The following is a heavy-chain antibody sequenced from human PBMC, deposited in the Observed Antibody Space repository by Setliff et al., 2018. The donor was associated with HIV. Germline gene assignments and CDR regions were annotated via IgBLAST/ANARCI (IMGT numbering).Heavy chain of an antibody. CDR2: ITPFVGIT. CDR1: GGTFSDFR. Sequence: GASVKVSCKASGGTFSDFRITWVRQAPGQGLEWMGEITPFVGITNYAQKFQGRVMISADEFTATAYIELSSLTSQDTAVYYCARDKGIREAASLDYWGQGSLVTVSS. D-gene: IGHD6-13*01. V-gene: IGHV1-69*10. CDR3: ARDKGIREAASLDY. J-gene: IGHJ4*02.